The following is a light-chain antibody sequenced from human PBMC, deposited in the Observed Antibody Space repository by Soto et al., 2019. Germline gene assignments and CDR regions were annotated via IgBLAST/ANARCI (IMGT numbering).Light chain of an antibody. CDR1: SNDIGANDY. CDR2: EAA. CDR3: TSYTSTSTLV. J-gene: IGLJ2*01. V-gene: IGLV2-14*01. Sequence: QSALTQPASVSGSPGQSITISCTGTSNDIGANDYVSWYQHHPGQAPKILIYEAANRTSGVSHRFSGSKSGNTASLTISGLQAEDEADYFCTSYTSTSTLVFGGGTKLTVL.